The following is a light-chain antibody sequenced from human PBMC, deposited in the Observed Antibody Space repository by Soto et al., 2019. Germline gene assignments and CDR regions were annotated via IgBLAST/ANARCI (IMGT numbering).Light chain of an antibody. Sequence: EIVMTQSPATLSVSPGEGATLSCRPSQSVDKDLAWYRQKPGQAPSLLVYDASTRATGVPSRFSGSGSGTEFTLTISSLQPDDFATYYCQQYNSYVWTFGQGTKVDIK. CDR2: DAS. J-gene: IGKJ1*01. V-gene: IGKV3-15*01. CDR3: QQYNSYVWT. CDR1: QSVDKD.